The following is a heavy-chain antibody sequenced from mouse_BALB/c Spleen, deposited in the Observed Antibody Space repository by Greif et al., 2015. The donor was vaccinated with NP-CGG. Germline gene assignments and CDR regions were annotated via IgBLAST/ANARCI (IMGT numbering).Heavy chain of an antibody. CDR1: GYTFSSYW. CDR2: ILPGSGST. CDR3: ARRGYGKAY. D-gene: IGHD1-2*01. Sequence: QVQLKQSGAELMKPGASVKISCKATGYTFSSYWIEWVKQRPGHGLEWIGEILPGSGSTNYNEKFKGKATFTADTSSNTAYMQLSSLTSEDSAVYYCARRGYGKAYWGQGTLVTVSA. V-gene: IGHV1-9*01. J-gene: IGHJ3*01.